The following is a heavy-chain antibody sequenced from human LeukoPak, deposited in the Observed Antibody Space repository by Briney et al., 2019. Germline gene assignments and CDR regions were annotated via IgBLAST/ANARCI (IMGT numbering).Heavy chain of an antibody. Sequence: SETLSLTCAVYGGSFSGYYWSWIRQPPGKGLEWIGEINHSGSTYYNPSLKSRVTISVDTSKNQFSLKLSSVTAADTAVYYCARSTITLGRSFDYWGQGTLVTVSS. D-gene: IGHD3-16*01. CDR3: ARSTITLGRSFDY. V-gene: IGHV4-34*01. CDR2: INHSGST. J-gene: IGHJ4*02. CDR1: GGSFSGYY.